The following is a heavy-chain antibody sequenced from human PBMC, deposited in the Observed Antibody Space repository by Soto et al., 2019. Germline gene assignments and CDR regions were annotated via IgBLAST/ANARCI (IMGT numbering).Heavy chain of an antibody. CDR2: IYWDDDK. J-gene: IGHJ4*02. CDR1: GFPLSTSGVG. Sequence: QVTLKESGPTLVKPTQTLTLTCTFPGFPLSTSGVGVGWIRQPPGKALEWLALIYWDDDKRYSPSLKSRLTITKDTSKHQVVLTVTNMDPVDTATYYSAHLRADSSGYYYWGQGTLVTVSS. CDR3: AHLRADSSGYYY. D-gene: IGHD3-22*01. V-gene: IGHV2-5*02.